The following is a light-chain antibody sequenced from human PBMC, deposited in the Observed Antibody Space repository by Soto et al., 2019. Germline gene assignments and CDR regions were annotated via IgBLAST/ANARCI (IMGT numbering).Light chain of an antibody. CDR2: DAS. Sequence: EIVLTQSPATLSLSPGERATLSCRASQSVSSYLAWYQQKPGQAPRLLIYDASNRATGIPARFSGSGSGTDFTLTISSLEPEDFTVYYCQQRNNLFTFGPETKVDIK. V-gene: IGKV3-11*01. CDR3: QQRNNLFT. CDR1: QSVSSY. J-gene: IGKJ3*01.